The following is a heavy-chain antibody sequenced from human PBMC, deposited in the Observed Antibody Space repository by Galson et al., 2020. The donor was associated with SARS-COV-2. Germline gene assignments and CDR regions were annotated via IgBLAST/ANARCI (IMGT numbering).Heavy chain of an antibody. CDR3: AKDRWPGIVVVITDFVGYY. CDR1: GFTFSSYA. CDR2: ISGSGGST. V-gene: IGHV3-23*01. Sequence: GGSLRLSCAASGFTFSSYAMSWVRQAPGKGLEWVSAISGSGGSTYYADSVKGRFTISRDNSKNTLYLQMNSLRAEDTAVYYCAKDRWPGIVVVITDFVGYYWGQGTLVTVSS. D-gene: IGHD3-22*01. J-gene: IGHJ4*02.